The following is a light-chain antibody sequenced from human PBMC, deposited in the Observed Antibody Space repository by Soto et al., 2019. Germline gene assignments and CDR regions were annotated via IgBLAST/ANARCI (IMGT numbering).Light chain of an antibody. CDR1: QDISNS. CDR2: DTS. V-gene: IGKV1-33*01. Sequence: DIQMTQSPSSLSASVGNRVTITCQASQDISNSLNWFQQKPGKAPKLLIYDTSNLETGVPSRFSGSGAGTDFSFTISSIQPEDIATYYCQQYDNLPYTFGQGTYLEIK. CDR3: QQYDNLPYT. J-gene: IGKJ2*01.